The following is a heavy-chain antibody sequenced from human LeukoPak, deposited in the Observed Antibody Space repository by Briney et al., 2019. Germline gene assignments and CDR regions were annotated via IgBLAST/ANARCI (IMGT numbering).Heavy chain of an antibody. CDR1: GGSISSSSYY. J-gene: IGHJ4*02. Sequence: SETLSLTCTVSGGSISSSSYYWGWIRQPPGKGLEWIGSIYYSGSTYYNPSLKSRVTISVDTSKNQFSLKLSSVTAADTAVYYCARALAVAGTAGYYFDYWGQGTLVTVSS. CDR2: IYYSGST. CDR3: ARALAVAGTAGYYFDY. D-gene: IGHD6-19*01. V-gene: IGHV4-39*07.